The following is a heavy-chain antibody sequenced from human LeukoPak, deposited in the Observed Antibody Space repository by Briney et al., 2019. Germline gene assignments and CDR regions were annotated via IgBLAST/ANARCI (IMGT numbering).Heavy chain of an antibody. J-gene: IGHJ4*02. D-gene: IGHD1-26*01. Sequence: ASVKVSCKASGYTFTSYGISWVRQAPGQGLEWMGGIIPIFGTANYAQKFQGRVTIIADESTSTAYMELSSLRSEDTAVYYCARSNRSGSYSGFDYWGQGTLVTVSS. CDR1: GYTFTSYG. CDR2: IIPIFGTA. V-gene: IGHV1-69*13. CDR3: ARSNRSGSYSGFDY.